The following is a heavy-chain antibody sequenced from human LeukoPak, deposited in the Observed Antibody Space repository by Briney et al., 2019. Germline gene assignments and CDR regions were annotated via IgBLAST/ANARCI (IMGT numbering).Heavy chain of an antibody. V-gene: IGHV1-8*01. Sequence: GASVKVSCKASGYTFTSYDINWVRQATGQGLEWMGWMNPNSGNTGYAQKFQGRVTMTRNTSISTAYMELSSLRSEDTAVYYCARAHPGLRFLEWLLSGGWFDPWGQGTLVTVSS. J-gene: IGHJ5*02. CDR3: ARAHPGLRFLEWLLSGGWFDP. D-gene: IGHD3-3*01. CDR2: MNPNSGNT. CDR1: GYTFTSYD.